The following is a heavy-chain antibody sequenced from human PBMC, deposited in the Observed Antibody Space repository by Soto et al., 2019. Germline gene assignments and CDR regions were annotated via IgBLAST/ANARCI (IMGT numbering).Heavy chain of an antibody. J-gene: IGHJ4*02. CDR1: GFTFSSYG. CDR3: AYDRGVELTTRYPDY. D-gene: IGHD3-16*01. Sequence: QVQEVESGGGVVQPGRSLRLSCAASGFTFSSYGMHWVRQAPGKGLEWVAVISYDGRNKNYADSVKRGFTICRDNCKNTLSLQTTSLSADDPSVYYCAYDRGVELTTRYPDYWGQGTLVTVSS. CDR2: ISYDGRNK. V-gene: IGHV3-30*03.